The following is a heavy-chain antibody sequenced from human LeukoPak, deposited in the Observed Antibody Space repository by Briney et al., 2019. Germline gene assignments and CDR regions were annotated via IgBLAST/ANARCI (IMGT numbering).Heavy chain of an antibody. V-gene: IGHV3-30-3*01. CDR2: ISYDGSNK. CDR3: ARDVEPAAIRPHFDY. Sequence: PGGSLRLSCAASGFTFSSYAMSWVRQAPGKGLEWVAVISYDGSNKYYADSVKGRFTISRDNSKNTLYLQMNSLRAEDTAVYYCARDVEPAAIRPHFDYWGQGTLVTVSS. CDR1: GFTFSSYA. J-gene: IGHJ4*02. D-gene: IGHD2-2*02.